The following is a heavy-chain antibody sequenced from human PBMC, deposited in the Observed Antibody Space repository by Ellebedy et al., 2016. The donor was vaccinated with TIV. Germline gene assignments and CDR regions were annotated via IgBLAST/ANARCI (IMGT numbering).Heavy chain of an antibody. CDR3: ATGASPRRDYSSTWDSLGAFDI. CDR1: GYSFSSYG. D-gene: IGHD6-13*01. J-gene: IGHJ3*02. V-gene: IGHV1-18*01. Sequence: ASVKVSCKTSGYSFSSYGISWVRQAPGQGLEWMGWISTYSDNTMYAQKFQDRVTLTTDSSTSTAYMEMRSLRSEDAAVYYCATGASPRRDYSSTWDSLGAFDIWGQGTMVTVSS. CDR2: ISTYSDNT.